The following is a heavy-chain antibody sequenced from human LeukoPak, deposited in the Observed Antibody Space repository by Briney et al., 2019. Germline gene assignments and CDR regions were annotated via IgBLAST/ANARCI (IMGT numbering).Heavy chain of an antibody. V-gene: IGHV1-24*01. D-gene: IGHD6-19*01. CDR3: ATLYSSGWLFDY. CDR1: GYTLTELS. Sequence: ASVKVSCKVSGYTLTELSMHWVRQAPGKGLEWMGGFDPEDGETIYAQKFQGRVTMTEDTSTDTAYMELSSLRSEDTAVYYCATLYSSGWLFDYWGQGTLVTVSS. J-gene: IGHJ4*02. CDR2: FDPEDGET.